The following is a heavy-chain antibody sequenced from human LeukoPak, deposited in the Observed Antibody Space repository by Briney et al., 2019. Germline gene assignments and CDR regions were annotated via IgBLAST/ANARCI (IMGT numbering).Heavy chain of an antibody. V-gene: IGHV1-69*05. CDR1: GGTLSSYA. Sequence: GASVKVSCKASGGTLSSYAISWVRQAPGQGLEWMGRIIPIFGTANYAQKFQGRVTITTDESTSTAYMELSSLRSEDTAVYYCARASLYCSGGSCYHIAEYFQHWGQGTLVTVSS. CDR2: IIPIFGTA. D-gene: IGHD2-15*01. CDR3: ARASLYCSGGSCYHIAEYFQH. J-gene: IGHJ1*01.